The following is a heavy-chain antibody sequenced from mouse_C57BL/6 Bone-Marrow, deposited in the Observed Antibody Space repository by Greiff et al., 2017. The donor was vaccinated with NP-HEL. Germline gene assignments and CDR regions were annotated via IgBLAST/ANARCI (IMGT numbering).Heavy chain of an antibody. CDR3: ARGYYGSSSFYFDY. V-gene: IGHV1-54*01. J-gene: IGHJ2*01. CDR1: GYAFTNYL. CDR2: LNPGSGGT. D-gene: IGHD1-1*01. Sequence: QVQLQQSGAELVRPGTSVKVSCKASGYAFTNYLIEWVKQRPGQGLEWIGVLNPGSGGTNYNEKFKGKATLTADKSSSTAYMQLSSLTSEDSAVYFCARGYYGSSSFYFDYWGQGTTLTVSS.